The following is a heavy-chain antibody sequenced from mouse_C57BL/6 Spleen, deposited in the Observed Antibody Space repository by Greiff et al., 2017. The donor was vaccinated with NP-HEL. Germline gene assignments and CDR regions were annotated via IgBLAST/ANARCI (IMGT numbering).Heavy chain of an antibody. Sequence: EVQLQQSGPELVKPGASVKIPCKASGYTFTDYNMDWVKQSHGKSLEWIGDINPNNGGTIYNQKFKGKATLTVDKSSSTAYMELRSLTSEDTAVYYCARLLRILWYFDVWGTGTTVTVSS. CDR2: INPNNGGT. CDR1: GYTFTDYN. V-gene: IGHV1-18*01. J-gene: IGHJ1*03. D-gene: IGHD1-1*01. CDR3: ARLLRILWYFDV.